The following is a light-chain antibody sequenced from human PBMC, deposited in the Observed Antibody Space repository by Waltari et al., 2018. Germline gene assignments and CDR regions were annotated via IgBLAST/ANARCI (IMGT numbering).Light chain of an antibody. V-gene: IGLV2-18*02. CDR2: EVS. CDR1: SSAIVTYNR. Sequence: QSALTQPPSVSGSPGQSVTISCTATSSAIVTYNRVSWYQQSPGTAPKVIIYEVSNRPSGVPDRFSGSKSGNTASLTISGLQPEDEADYYCNSYTNSNTYVFGTGTKVSVL. J-gene: IGLJ1*01. CDR3: NSYTNSNTYV.